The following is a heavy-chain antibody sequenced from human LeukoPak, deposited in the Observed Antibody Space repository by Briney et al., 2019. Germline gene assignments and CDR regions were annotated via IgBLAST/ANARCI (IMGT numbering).Heavy chain of an antibody. CDR3: AKDRSSSSWFDGYDF. D-gene: IGHD6-13*01. Sequence: GGSLRLSCTASGFIFSTCAMSWVRQAPGKGLEWVSAISGSSGTTYYADSVKGRFTISRDNSKNTLFLQMNSLRAEDTAVYYCAKDRSSSSWFDGYDFWGQGTMVTVSS. CDR2: ISGSSGTT. CDR1: GFIFSTCA. J-gene: IGHJ3*01. V-gene: IGHV3-23*01.